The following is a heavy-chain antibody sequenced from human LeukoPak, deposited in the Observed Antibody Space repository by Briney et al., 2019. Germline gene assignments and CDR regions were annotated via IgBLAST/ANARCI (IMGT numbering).Heavy chain of an antibody. V-gene: IGHV1-69*13. CDR2: IIPIFGTA. J-gene: IGHJ5*02. CDR3: ARDPYQSRTNNWFDP. CDR1: GGTFSSYA. Sequence: SVKVSCKASGGTFSSYAISWVRQAPGQGLEWMGGIIPIFGTANYAQKFQGRVTITADGSTSTAYMELSSLRSEDTAVYYCARDPYQSRTNNWFDPWGQGTLVTVSS.